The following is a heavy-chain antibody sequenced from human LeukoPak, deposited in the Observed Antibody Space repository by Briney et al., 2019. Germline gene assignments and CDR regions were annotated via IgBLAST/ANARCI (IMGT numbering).Heavy chain of an antibody. CDR3: ARDGYGDYVSIYY. D-gene: IGHD4-17*01. Sequence: GGSLRLSCAASGFTFSSYWMSWVRQAPGKGLEWVANIKQDGSEKYYVDSVKGRFTISRDNAKNSLYLQMNSLRAEDTAVYYCARDGYGDYVSIYYWGQGTLVTVSS. J-gene: IGHJ4*02. CDR1: GFTFSSYW. V-gene: IGHV3-7*01. CDR2: IKQDGSEK.